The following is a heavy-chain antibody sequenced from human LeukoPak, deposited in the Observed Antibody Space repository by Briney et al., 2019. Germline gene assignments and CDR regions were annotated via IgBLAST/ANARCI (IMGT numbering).Heavy chain of an antibody. CDR2: IYYSGST. J-gene: IGHJ6*02. Sequence: SETLSLTCTVSGGSISSYYWSWIRQPPGKGLEWIGYIYYSGSTNYNPSLKSRVTISVDTSKNQFSLKLSSVTAADTAVYYCARDDRYRYYYGMDVWGQGTTVTVSS. CDR3: ARDDRYRYYYGMDV. D-gene: IGHD3-22*01. V-gene: IGHV4-59*12. CDR1: GGSISSYY.